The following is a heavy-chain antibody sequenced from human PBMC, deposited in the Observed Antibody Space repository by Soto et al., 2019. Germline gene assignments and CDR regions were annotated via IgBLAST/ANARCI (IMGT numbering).Heavy chain of an antibody. Sequence: SETLSLTCAVYGGSFSGYYWSWIRQPPGKGLEWIGEINHSGSTNYNPSLKSRVTISVDTSKNQFSLKLSSVTAADTAVYYCARGRRRSWYMGGWFDPWGQGTLVTVSS. V-gene: IGHV4-34*01. D-gene: IGHD6-13*01. CDR2: INHSGST. CDR1: GGSFSGYY. CDR3: ARGRRRSWYMGGWFDP. J-gene: IGHJ5*02.